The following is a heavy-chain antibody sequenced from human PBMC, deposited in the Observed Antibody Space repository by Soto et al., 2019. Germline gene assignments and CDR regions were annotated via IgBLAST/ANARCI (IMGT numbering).Heavy chain of an antibody. CDR2: ITHSGST. Sequence: SETLSLTCAVYGGSFSGYYWSWIRQPPGKGLEWIGSITHSGSTNYNPSLKSRVTLSVDMSKNQFSLKLSSVTAADTAVYYCARDKEELRYFDWSTRGWWFDPWGQGTLVTVSS. J-gene: IGHJ5*02. CDR1: GGSFSGYY. V-gene: IGHV4-34*01. CDR3: ARDKEELRYFDWSTRGWWFDP. D-gene: IGHD3-9*01.